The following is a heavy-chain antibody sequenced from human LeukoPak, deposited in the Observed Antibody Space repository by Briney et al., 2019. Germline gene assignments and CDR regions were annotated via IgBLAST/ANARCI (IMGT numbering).Heavy chain of an antibody. D-gene: IGHD1-26*01. V-gene: IGHV3-30-3*01. CDR1: GFTFSNYA. J-gene: IGHJ4*02. Sequence: GGSLRLSCTASGFTFSNYAMSWVRQAPGKGLEWVAFISWDGNTKYYADSVKGRFTISRDNSQNTLDLQMNSLRTEDTAVYYCARDLSERYSTDYWGQGTLVTVSS. CDR3: ARDLSERYSTDY. CDR2: ISWDGNTK.